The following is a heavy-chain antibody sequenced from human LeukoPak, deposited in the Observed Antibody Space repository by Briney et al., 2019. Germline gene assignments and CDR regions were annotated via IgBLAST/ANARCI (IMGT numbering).Heavy chain of an antibody. V-gene: IGHV3-7*01. CDR3: ARQGFGELLYHY. Sequence: GGSLRLSCAASGFTFSSYWMSWVRQAPGKRLEWVANIKLDESDKYYVDSVKGRFTISRDNAKNLLYLQMNSLRAEDTAVYYCARQGFGELLYHYWGQGTLVTVSS. CDR2: IKLDESDK. CDR1: GFTFSSYW. J-gene: IGHJ4*02. D-gene: IGHD3-10*01.